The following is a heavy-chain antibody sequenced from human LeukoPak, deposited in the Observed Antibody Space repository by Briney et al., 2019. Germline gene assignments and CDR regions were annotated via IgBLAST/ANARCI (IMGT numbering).Heavy chain of an antibody. CDR1: GFTFDDYA. Sequence: GGFLRLSCAASGFTFDDYAMHWVRQAPGKGLEWVSGISWNSGSIGYADSVKGRFTISRDNAKNSLYLQMNSLRAEDTALYYCAKTPSAVAGLPYFDYWGQGTLVTVSS. CDR2: ISWNSGSI. J-gene: IGHJ4*02. V-gene: IGHV3-9*01. CDR3: AKTPSAVAGLPYFDY. D-gene: IGHD6-19*01.